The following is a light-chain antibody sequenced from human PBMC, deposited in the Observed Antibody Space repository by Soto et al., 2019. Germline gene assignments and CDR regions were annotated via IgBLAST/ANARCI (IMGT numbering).Light chain of an antibody. CDR2: AAS. CDR3: HQSYSPPLT. J-gene: IGKJ4*01. V-gene: IGKV1-39*01. Sequence: DIQMTQSPSSLSASVGDRVTITCRASESISSYLNWYQQKPGKAPKLLIYAASSLKSGVPSRFSGSGSRTDFTLTISSLQPEDFATYYCHQSYSPPLTFGGGTKVEIK. CDR1: ESISSY.